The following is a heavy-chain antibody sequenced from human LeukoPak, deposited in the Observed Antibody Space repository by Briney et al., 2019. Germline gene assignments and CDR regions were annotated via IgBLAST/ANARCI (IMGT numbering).Heavy chain of an antibody. CDR3: ARVSDSTYYDFWSGSEGDYYYGMDV. V-gene: IGHV1-46*01. J-gene: IGHJ6*02. D-gene: IGHD3-3*01. CDR1: GYTFTSYY. Sequence: ASVKVSCKASGYTFTSYYMHWVRQAPGQGLEWMGIINPSGGSTSYAQKFQGRVTMTRDTSTSTVYMELSSLRSEDTAVYYCARVSDSTYYDFWSGSEGDYYYGMDVRGQGTTVTVSS. CDR2: INPSGGST.